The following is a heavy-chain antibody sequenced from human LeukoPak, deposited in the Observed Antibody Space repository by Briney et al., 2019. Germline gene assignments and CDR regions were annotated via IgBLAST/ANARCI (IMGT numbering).Heavy chain of an antibody. J-gene: IGHJ3*02. Sequence: SETLSLTCTVSGGSISRSSYYWGWIRQPPGNGLEWIGSIYYSGSTYYNPSLKSRVTISVDTSKNQFSLKLNSVTATDTAVYYCARPRSSGWSAFDIWGQGTMVIVSS. D-gene: IGHD6-19*01. CDR1: GGSISRSSYY. V-gene: IGHV4-39*01. CDR3: ARPRSSGWSAFDI. CDR2: IYYSGST.